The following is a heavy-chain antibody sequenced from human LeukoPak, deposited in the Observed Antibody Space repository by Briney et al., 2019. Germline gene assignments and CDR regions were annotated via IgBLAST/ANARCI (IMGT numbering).Heavy chain of an antibody. J-gene: IGHJ5*02. CDR1: GFTFSSFG. Sequence: GGSLRLSCAASGFTFSSFGMHWVRQAPGKGLEWVAYIRYDGSNKKYADSLEGRFTISRDNSKNALYLQIDSLRPGDTAVYYCAKKGGAAFYNWFDPWGQGTLVTVSS. CDR3: AKKGGAAFYNWFDP. V-gene: IGHV3-30*02. CDR2: IRYDGSNK. D-gene: IGHD1-26*01.